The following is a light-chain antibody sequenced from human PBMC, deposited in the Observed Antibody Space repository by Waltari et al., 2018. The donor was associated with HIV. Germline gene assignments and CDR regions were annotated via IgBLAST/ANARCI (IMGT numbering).Light chain of an antibody. V-gene: IGLV3-1*01. CDR1: QLGEKF. CDR3: QTWDIATGV. CDR2: QDS. Sequence: SYDLNQPPSVSVSPGHTARITCSGAQLGEKFVSWYQQKPGQSPMVVIYQDSQRPSGIPERFSGSNSGNTATLAISGTHPMDEADYYCQTWDIATGVFGGGTKLTVL. J-gene: IGLJ3*02.